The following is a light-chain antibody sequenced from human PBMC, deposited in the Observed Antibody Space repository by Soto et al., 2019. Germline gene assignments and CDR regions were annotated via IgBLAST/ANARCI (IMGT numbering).Light chain of an antibody. CDR3: QHFDNLPFT. V-gene: IGKV1-33*01. CDR2: DSS. J-gene: IGKJ5*01. CDR1: QDINNY. Sequence: DIQMTQSPSSLSASVGDRVTIICQASQDINNYLNWYQQKPGKAPKLLIYDSSNLEIGVPSRFNGSGYGTRFSFTISSLQPEDIATYYCQHFDNLPFTFGQGTRLEIK.